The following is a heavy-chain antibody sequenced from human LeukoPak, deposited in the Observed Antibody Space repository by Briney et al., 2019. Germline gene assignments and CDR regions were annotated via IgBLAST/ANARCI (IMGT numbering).Heavy chain of an antibody. J-gene: IGHJ5*02. CDR3: ATRVGSSWYRGWFDP. V-gene: IGHV4-34*01. Sequence: SETLSLTCAVSGGSFSGYYWNWIRQSPGKGLEWIGDINHSGSTNYNPSLKSRVTISVDMSKNQFSLKLSSVTAADTAVYYCATRVGSSWYRGWFDPWGQGTLVTVSS. CDR1: GGSFSGYY. CDR2: INHSGST. D-gene: IGHD6-13*01.